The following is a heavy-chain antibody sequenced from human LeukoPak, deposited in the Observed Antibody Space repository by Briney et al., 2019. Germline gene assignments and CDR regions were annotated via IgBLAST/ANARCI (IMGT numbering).Heavy chain of an antibody. CDR1: GFTFSSYW. Sequence: GGSLRLSCAASGFTFSSYWMSWVRQAPGKGLEWVANIKQDGSEKYYVDSVKGRFTISRDNAKNSLYLQMNSLRAEDTAVYYCARAPWYSGTYYYFDYWGQGTLVTVSS. D-gene: IGHD1-26*01. CDR2: IKQDGSEK. V-gene: IGHV3-7*01. J-gene: IGHJ4*02. CDR3: ARAPWYSGTYYYFDY.